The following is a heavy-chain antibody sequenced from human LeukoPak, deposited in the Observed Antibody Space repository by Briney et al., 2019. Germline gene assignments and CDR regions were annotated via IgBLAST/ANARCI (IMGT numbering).Heavy chain of an antibody. CDR2: ISFSSSTI. CDR3: ARGVELTGYSDY. J-gene: IGHJ4*02. Sequence: PGGSLRLSCAASGFTFSSYSMNWVRQTPGKGLEWVSYISFSSSTIHYADSVKGRFTISRDNAKNSLYLQMNSLRAEDTAVYYCARGVELTGYSDYWGRGTLVTVSS. V-gene: IGHV3-48*04. D-gene: IGHD3-9*01. CDR1: GFTFSSYS.